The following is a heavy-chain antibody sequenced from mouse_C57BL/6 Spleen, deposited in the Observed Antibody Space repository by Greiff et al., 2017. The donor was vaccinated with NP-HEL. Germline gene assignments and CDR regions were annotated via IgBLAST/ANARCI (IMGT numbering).Heavy chain of an antibody. Sequence: EVQLVESEGGLVQPGSSMKLSCTASGFTFSDYYMAWVRQVPGQGLEWVANINSDGSSTYYLDSLKSRFTISRDNASNILYLQISSLTSEDTATYDCASIYYDYDGYLDVWGKGTTVTVSS. D-gene: IGHD2-4*01. J-gene: IGHJ1*03. V-gene: IGHV5-16*01. CDR2: INSDGSST. CDR1: GFTFSDYY. CDR3: ASIYYDYDGYLDV.